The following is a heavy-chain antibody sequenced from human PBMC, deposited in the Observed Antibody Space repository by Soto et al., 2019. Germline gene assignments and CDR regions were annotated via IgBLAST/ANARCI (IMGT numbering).Heavy chain of an antibody. V-gene: IGHV3-21*01. Sequence: LVESGGGLVKPGGSLRLSCAASGFTFSESSLNWVRQAPGKGLEWVSSINARSTHIFYADSGKGRFTISRDNAKNSLFLQMDNLTAEDTAVYYCARGGGSRNFWGQGTLVTVSS. D-gene: IGHD2-15*01. CDR3: ARGGGSRNF. CDR2: INARSTHI. CDR1: GFTFSESS. J-gene: IGHJ4*02.